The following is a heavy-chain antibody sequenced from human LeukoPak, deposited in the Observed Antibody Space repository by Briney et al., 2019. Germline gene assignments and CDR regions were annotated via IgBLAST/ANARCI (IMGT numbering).Heavy chain of an antibody. J-gene: IGHJ6*02. V-gene: IGHV3-21*01. CDR2: ISSSSSYI. D-gene: IGHD4-17*01. CDR3: ASLYGDYGPNYYYYGMDV. Sequence: PGGSLRLSCAASGFTFSSYSMNWVRQAPGKGLEWVSSISSSSSYIYYADSVKGRFTISRDNAKNSLYLQMNSLRAEDTAVYYCASLYGDYGPNYYYYGMDVWGQGTTVTVSS. CDR1: GFTFSSYS.